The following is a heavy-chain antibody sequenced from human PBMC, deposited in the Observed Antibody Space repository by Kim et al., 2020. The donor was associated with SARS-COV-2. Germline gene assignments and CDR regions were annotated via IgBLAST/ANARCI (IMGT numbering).Heavy chain of an antibody. D-gene: IGHD3-10*01. Sequence: GGSLRLSCAASGFTFSSYAMSWVRQAPGKGLEWVSAISGSGGSTYYADSVKGRFTISRDNSKNTLYLQMNSLRAEDTAVYYCAKVPVWFGNLPPGAYFDYWGQGTLVTVSS. CDR2: ISGSGGST. CDR3: AKVPVWFGNLPPGAYFDY. V-gene: IGHV3-23*01. CDR1: GFTFSSYA. J-gene: IGHJ4*02.